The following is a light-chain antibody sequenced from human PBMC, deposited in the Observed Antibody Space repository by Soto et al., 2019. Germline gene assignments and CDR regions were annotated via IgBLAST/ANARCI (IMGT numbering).Light chain of an antibody. CDR3: QQYNNWPRA. V-gene: IGKV3-15*01. Sequence: ETVLTQSPATLSLSPGERATLSCRASQSVSSYLAWYQQKPGQAPRLLIYGASTRATGIPARFSGSGSGTEFTLTISSLQSEDFAVYYCQQYNNWPRAFGQGTKVDSK. CDR2: GAS. J-gene: IGKJ1*01. CDR1: QSVSSY.